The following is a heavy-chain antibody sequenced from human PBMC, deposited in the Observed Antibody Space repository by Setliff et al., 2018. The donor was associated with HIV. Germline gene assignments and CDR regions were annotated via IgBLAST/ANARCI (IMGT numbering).Heavy chain of an antibody. CDR1: GFTFSNYA. V-gene: IGHV3-23*01. CDR2: ISNIDGST. J-gene: IGHJ3*02. Sequence: SGGSLRLSCAASGFTFSNYAMSWVRQAPGKGLEWVSTISNIDGSTYFADSVKGRFTISGDSSKNTVYLQLNSLRAEDTAVYFCAKEEYTSGRCGAFGIWGQGTVVTVSS. D-gene: IGHD6-19*01. CDR3: AKEEYTSGRCGAFGI.